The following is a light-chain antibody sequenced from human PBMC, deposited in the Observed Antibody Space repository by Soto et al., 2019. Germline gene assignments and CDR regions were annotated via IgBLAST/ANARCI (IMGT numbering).Light chain of an antibody. CDR3: QQYNSYSPWT. Sequence: DIHMTQSHSTLSASVGERVTITCRASQSISSWLDWYQQKPGKAPKLLIYDASSLESVVPSRFSGSGSGTEFTLTISSLQPDDFATYYCQQYNSYSPWTFGQGTKVDIK. CDR1: QSISSW. V-gene: IGKV1-5*01. CDR2: DAS. J-gene: IGKJ1*01.